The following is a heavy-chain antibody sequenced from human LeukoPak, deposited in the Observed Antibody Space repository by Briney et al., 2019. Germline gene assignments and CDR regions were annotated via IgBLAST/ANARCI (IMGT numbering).Heavy chain of an antibody. V-gene: IGHV4-59*01. CDR2: IYYSGST. J-gene: IGHJ6*04. Sequence: PSETLSLTCTVSGGSISSYYWSWIRQPPEKGLERIGYIYYSGSTNYNPSLKSRVTISVDTSKNQFSLKLSSVTAADTAVYYCASSRGTPYYYYYGMDVWGKGTTVTVSS. CDR3: ASSRGTPYYYYYGMDV. D-gene: IGHD1-7*01. CDR1: GGSISSYY.